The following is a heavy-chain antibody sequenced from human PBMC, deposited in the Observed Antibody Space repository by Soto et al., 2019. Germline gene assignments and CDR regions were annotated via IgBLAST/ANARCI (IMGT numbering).Heavy chain of an antibody. CDR2: ISSSSSYI. D-gene: IGHD2-15*01. CDR3: ASGGGYCSGGSCYSGDY. CDR1: GFTFSSYS. V-gene: IGHV3-21*01. Sequence: VQLVESGGGLVKPGGSLRLSCAASGFTFSSYSMNWVRQAPGKGLEWVSSISSSSSYIYYADSVKGRFTISRDNAKNSLYLQMNSLRAEDTAVYYCASGGGYCSGGSCYSGDYWGQGTLVTVSS. J-gene: IGHJ4*02.